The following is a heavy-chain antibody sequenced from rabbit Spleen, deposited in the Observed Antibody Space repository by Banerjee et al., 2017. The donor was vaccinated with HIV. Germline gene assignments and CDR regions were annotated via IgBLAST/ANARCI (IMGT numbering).Heavy chain of an antibody. CDR1: GFSFSSSDY. Sequence: QSLEESGGDLVKPGASLTLTCTASGFSFSSSDYICWVRQAPGKGLEWISCIVRSSSDFTYSATWAKGRFTISKTSSTTVTLQMTSLTVADTATYFCARDSGTSFSSYGMDLWGPGTLVTVS. CDR2: IVRSSSDFT. V-gene: IGHV1S40*01. CDR3: ARDSGTSFSSYGMDL. D-gene: IGHD8-1*01. J-gene: IGHJ6*01.